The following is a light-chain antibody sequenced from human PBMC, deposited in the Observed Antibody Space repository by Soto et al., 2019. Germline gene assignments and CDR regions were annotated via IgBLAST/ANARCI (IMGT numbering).Light chain of an antibody. V-gene: IGKV4-1*01. CDR1: QSILYSSNNKNY. Sequence: DIVMTQSPDSLAVSLGERATINCKSSQSILYSSNNKNYLAWYQQKPGQPPKLLIYWASTRESGVPDRFSGSGSGTDFTLTISSLQAEDVALYSCHQYYDTPFTFGPGTKVDI. CDR2: WAS. CDR3: HQYYDTPFT. J-gene: IGKJ3*01.